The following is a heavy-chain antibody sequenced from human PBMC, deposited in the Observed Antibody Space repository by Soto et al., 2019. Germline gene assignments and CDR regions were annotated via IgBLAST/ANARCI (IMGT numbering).Heavy chain of an antibody. D-gene: IGHD3-16*01. CDR2: IYTSGST. V-gene: IGHV4-4*07. CDR3: ARGGGYADFDY. CDR1: GGSISSYY. J-gene: IGHJ4*02. Sequence: QVQLQESGPGLVKPSETLSLTCTVSGGSISSYYWSWIRQPAGKGLEWIGRIYTSGSTNYNPSLKGRVPMSVDTYKNPFPLKLSSVTAGDTAVYYCARGGGYADFDYWGQGTLVTVSS.